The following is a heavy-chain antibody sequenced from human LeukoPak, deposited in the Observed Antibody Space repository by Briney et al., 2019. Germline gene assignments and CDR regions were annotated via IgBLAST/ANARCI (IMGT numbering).Heavy chain of an antibody. D-gene: IGHD3-22*01. V-gene: IGHV3-53*01. Sequence: PGGSLRPSCAASGLTVSSNYMSWVRQAPGRGLEWVSVIYSGGSTYYADSVKGRFTISRDNSRNTLYLQMNSLRAEDTAVYYCARELDSSGYFDYWGQGTLVTVSS. CDR1: GLTVSSNY. J-gene: IGHJ4*02. CDR3: ARELDSSGYFDY. CDR2: IYSGGST.